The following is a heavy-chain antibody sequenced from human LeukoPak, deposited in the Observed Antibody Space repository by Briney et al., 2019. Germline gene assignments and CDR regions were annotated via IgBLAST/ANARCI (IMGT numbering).Heavy chain of an antibody. D-gene: IGHD4-23*01. Sequence: GGSLRLSCAASGFTFDNYAMHWVREAPGKGLEWVSGISWNSGSIGYADSVKGRFTISRDNAKNSLYVHMTSLRAEDTALYYCARAAPNYGGNSWFDYWGQGTLVTVSS. J-gene: IGHJ4*02. CDR1: GFTFDNYA. V-gene: IGHV3-9*01. CDR2: ISWNSGSI. CDR3: ARAAPNYGGNSWFDY.